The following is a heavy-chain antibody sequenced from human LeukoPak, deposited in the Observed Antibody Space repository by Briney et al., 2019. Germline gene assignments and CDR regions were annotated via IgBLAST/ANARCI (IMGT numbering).Heavy chain of an antibody. V-gene: IGHV3-74*01. CDR2: ISGDGSIT. Sequence: PGGSLRLSCVASGFTFSTYCMHWVRQAPGEGLVWVSRISGDGSITNCADSGKGRFTISRDNAKNTLYLQMNSLRAEDTAVYYCTRAISVNWGQGILVTVSS. CDR1: GFTFSTYC. D-gene: IGHD3-9*01. CDR3: TRAISVN. J-gene: IGHJ4*02.